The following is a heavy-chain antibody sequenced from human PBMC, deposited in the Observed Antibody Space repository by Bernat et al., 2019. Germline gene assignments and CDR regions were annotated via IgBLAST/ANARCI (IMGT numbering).Heavy chain of an antibody. V-gene: IGHV3-30*01. CDR2: ISYDGSNK. CDR1: GFTFSSYA. CDR3: ARDGAAGFYGSGSYYGVDY. Sequence: QVQLVESGGGAVQPGRSLRLSCAASGFTFSSYAMHWVRQAPGKGLEWVAVISYDGSNKYYADSVKGRFTISRDNSKNTLYLQMNSLRAEDTAVYYCARDGAAGFYGSGSYYGVDYWGQGTLVTVSS. J-gene: IGHJ4*02. D-gene: IGHD3-10*01.